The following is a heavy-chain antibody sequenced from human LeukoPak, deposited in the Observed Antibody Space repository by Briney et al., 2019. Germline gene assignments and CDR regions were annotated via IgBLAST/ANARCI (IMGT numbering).Heavy chain of an antibody. D-gene: IGHD5-24*01. Sequence: GGSLRLSRAASGFTFSSYAMSWVRQAPGKGLEWVSAISGSGGSTYYADSVKGRFTISRDNAKNSLYLQMNSLRAEDTAVYYCARARRRDGYKSFDYWGQGTLVTVSS. V-gene: IGHV3-23*01. CDR2: ISGSGGST. J-gene: IGHJ4*02. CDR3: ARARRRDGYKSFDY. CDR1: GFTFSSYA.